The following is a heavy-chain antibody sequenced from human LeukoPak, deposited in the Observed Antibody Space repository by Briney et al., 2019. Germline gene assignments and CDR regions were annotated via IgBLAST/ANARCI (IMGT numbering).Heavy chain of an antibody. CDR3: ARGIAAADSYFDY. J-gene: IGHJ4*02. Sequence: GASVKVSCKASEYTCTGYYMHWVRQAPGQGLEWMGWINPNSGGTNYAQKFQGRVTMTRDTSISTAYMELSRLRSDDTAVYYCARGIAAADSYFDYWGQGTLVTVSS. D-gene: IGHD6-25*01. CDR2: INPNSGGT. V-gene: IGHV1-2*02. CDR1: EYTCTGYY.